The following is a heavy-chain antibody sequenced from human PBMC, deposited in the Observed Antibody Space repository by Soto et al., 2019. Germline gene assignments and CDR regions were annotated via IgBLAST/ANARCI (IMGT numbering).Heavy chain of an antibody. CDR2: IFHSGSV. D-gene: IGHD6-19*01. CDR1: GGSVSSSFF. J-gene: IGHJ4*02. Sequence: QVLLQESGPGLVQPSGTLSLSCAVSGGSVSSSFFWGWVRKPPGKGLEWIGDIFHSGSVNYNPSLKSRVTISIDKSKNQFSLELNSVTTADTAVYYCARSFGWYAIDYWGQGTLVIVSS. V-gene: IGHV4-4*02. CDR3: ARSFGWYAIDY.